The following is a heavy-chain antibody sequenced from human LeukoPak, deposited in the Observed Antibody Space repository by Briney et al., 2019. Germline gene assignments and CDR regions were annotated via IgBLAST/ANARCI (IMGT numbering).Heavy chain of an antibody. CDR2: ISSSSSYI. D-gene: IGHD6-19*01. CDR3: ARDQSYSSGWD. J-gene: IGHJ4*02. Sequence: PGGSLRLSCAASGFTFSSYSMNCVRQAPGKGLAGASSISSSSSYIYYADSVKGRFTISRDNAKNSLYLQMNSLRAEDTAVYYCARDQSYSSGWDWGQGTLVTVSS. CDR1: GFTFSSYS. V-gene: IGHV3-21*01.